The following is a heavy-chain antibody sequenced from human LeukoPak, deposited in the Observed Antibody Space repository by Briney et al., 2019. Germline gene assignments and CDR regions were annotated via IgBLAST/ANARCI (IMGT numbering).Heavy chain of an antibody. V-gene: IGHV3-66*02. D-gene: IGHD4-17*01. CDR1: GLSVSPNY. CDR2: IYSGGSI. J-gene: IGHJ4*02. Sequence: GGSLRLSCAASGLSVSPNYMSWVRQAPGKGLEWVSVIYSGGSIYYADSVKGRFTISRDNSKSTLYLQMNSLGPEDTALYYCAGEFYGDLTHWGQGTLVTVSS. CDR3: AGEFYGDLTH.